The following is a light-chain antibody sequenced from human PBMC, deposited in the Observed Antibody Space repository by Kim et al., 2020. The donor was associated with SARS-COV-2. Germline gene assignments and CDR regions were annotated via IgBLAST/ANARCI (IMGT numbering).Light chain of an antibody. V-gene: IGLV1-40*01. CDR2: AYN. Sequence: QSVLTQPPTVSGAPGERVTISCTGSSSNTGAGYYVHWYQQVPGTAPRLLIFAYNYRPSGVPDRFSGFKSGTSVSLAITGLQAEDEGDYYCQSYDSNLRGWVFGGGTQLTVL. J-gene: IGLJ3*02. CDR1: SSNTGAGYY. CDR3: QSYDSNLRGWV.